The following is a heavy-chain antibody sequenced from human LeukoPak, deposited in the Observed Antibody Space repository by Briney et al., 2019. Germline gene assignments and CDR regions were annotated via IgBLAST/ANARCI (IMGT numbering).Heavy chain of an antibody. CDR3: ARDVATSGWATFY. CDR1: GFTFSSYS. J-gene: IGHJ4*02. Sequence: GGSLRLSCAASGFTFSSYSMNWVRQAPGKGLEWVSYITDSGSSIYYADSVKGRLTISRDNAKNSLYLQMNSLRAEDTAVYYCARDVATSGWATFYWGPGTLVTVSS. V-gene: IGHV3-48*01. D-gene: IGHD6-19*01. CDR2: ITDSGSSI.